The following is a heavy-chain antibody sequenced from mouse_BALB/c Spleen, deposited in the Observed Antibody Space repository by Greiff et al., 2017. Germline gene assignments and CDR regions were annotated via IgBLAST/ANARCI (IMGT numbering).Heavy chain of an antibody. D-gene: IGHD1-1*01. CDR1: GYTFTDFW. CDR2: IDTSDSYT. J-gene: IGHJ2*01. CDR3: ARTGVYYDSSSFDY. Sequence: QVQLQQPGAELVMPGASVKMSCKASGYTFTDFWMHWVKQRPGQGLEWIGAIDTSDSYTSYNQKFKGKATLTVDESSSTAYMQLSSLTSEDSAVYYCARTGVYYDSSSFDYWGQGTTLTVSS. V-gene: IGHV1-69*01.